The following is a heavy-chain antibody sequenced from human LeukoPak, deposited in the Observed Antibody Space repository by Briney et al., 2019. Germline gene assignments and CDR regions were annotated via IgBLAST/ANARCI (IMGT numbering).Heavy chain of an antibody. J-gene: IGHJ6*03. CDR2: ISGSGGST. CDR3: AKERGVVPASWGDYYYYMDV. CDR1: GCTFSSYA. V-gene: IGHV3-23*01. Sequence: GGSLTLSCAASGCTFSSYAMSWVRQAAGKGLEWVAAISGSGGSTYYADSVKGRFTISRDNSKNTLYLQMNSLRAEDTAVYYCAKERGVVPASWGDYYYYMDVWGKGTTVTVSS. D-gene: IGHD2-2*01.